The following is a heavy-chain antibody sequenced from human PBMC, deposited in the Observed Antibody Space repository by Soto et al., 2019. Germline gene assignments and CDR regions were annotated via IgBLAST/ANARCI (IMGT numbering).Heavy chain of an antibody. CDR1: GGSFSGYY. CDR3: AMISSSSGFGY. J-gene: IGHJ4*02. D-gene: IGHD6-6*01. Sequence: SETLSLTCAVYGGSFSGYYWSWIRQPPGKGLEWIGEINHSGSTNYNPSLKSRVTIPVDTSKNQFSLKLSSVTAADTAVYYCAMISSSSGFGYWGQGTLVTVSS. CDR2: INHSGST. V-gene: IGHV4-34*01.